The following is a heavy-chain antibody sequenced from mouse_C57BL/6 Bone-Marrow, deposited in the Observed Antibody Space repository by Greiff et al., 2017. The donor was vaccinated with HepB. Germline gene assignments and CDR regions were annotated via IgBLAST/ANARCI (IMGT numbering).Heavy chain of an antibody. CDR2: ISYSGST. Sequence: EVQRVESGPGMVKPSQSLSLTCTVTGYSITSGYDWHWIRHFPGNKLEWMGYISYSGSTNYNPSLKSRISITHDTSKNHFFLKLNSVTTEDTATYYCARGGYGYPWFAYWGQGTLVTVSA. D-gene: IGHD2-2*01. CDR3: ARGGYGYPWFAY. CDR1: GYSITSGYD. J-gene: IGHJ3*01. V-gene: IGHV3-1*01.